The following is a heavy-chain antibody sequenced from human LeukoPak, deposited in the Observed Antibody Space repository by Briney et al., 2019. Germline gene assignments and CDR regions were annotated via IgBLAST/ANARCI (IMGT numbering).Heavy chain of an antibody. D-gene: IGHD6-6*01. CDR1: GGSFSGYY. V-gene: IGHV4-34*01. J-gene: IGHJ4*02. CDR2: VNHSGST. CDR3: AADSSSRDY. Sequence: NSSETLSLTCAVYGGSFSGYYWSWIRQPPGKGLEWIGEVNHSGSTNYNPSLKSRVTIPVDTSKNQFSLKLSSVTAADTAVYYCAADSSSRDYWGQGTLVTVSS.